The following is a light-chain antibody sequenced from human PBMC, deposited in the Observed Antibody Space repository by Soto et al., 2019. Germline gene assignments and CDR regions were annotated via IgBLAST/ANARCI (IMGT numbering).Light chain of an antibody. CDR2: GAS. J-gene: IGKJ5*01. Sequence: MKISPAAVSVYPRERATLSCRASQSVSSNLAWYQQKPGQAPRLLIYGASTRATGVPARFSGSGSGTEFTLTISRLEPEDFALYYCPDPGYSPIPFAQVTRLEI. CDR3: PDPGYSPIP. CDR1: QSVSSN. V-gene: IGKV3-15*01.